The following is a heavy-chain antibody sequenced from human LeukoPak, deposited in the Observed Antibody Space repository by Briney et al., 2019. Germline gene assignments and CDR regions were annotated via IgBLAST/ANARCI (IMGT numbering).Heavy chain of an antibody. CDR1: GFTFSNYW. V-gene: IGHV3-7*01. D-gene: IGHD3-10*02. Sequence: GGSLRLSCAASGFTFSNYWMIWVRQAPGKGLEWVANIKQDGSEEYYVDSVKGRFTISRDNAKNSLYLQMNSLRAEDTAVYYCAELGITMIGGVWGKGTTVTISS. CDR3: AELGITMIGGV. CDR2: IKQDGSEE. J-gene: IGHJ6*04.